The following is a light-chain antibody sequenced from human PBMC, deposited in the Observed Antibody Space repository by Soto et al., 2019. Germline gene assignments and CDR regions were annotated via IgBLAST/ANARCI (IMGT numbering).Light chain of an antibody. CDR2: DAS. V-gene: IGKV3-11*01. CDR1: PSVSNS. Sequence: ESVLTQSPATLSLSPGERATLSCRASPSVSNSLAWYQHKPGQAPRLLIYDASNRATGVPTRFSGSGSGTDFALTISSRETEDVAVYYWQQRNNWPPVTFGGGTRVEIK. J-gene: IGKJ4*01. CDR3: QQRNNWPPVT.